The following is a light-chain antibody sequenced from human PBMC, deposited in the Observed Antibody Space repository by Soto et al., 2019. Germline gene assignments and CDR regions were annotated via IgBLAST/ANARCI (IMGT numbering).Light chain of an antibody. J-gene: IGLJ3*02. Sequence: SYELTQPPSVSVSPGQTARITCSGAALPKQYAYWYQQKPGQAPVLVIYKDSERPSGIPERFSGSSSGTTVTLTISGVQAEDEADYYYQSAYRSGQGWVFGGGTKLTVL. CDR2: KDS. CDR1: ALPKQY. CDR3: QSAYRSGQGWV. V-gene: IGLV3-25*02.